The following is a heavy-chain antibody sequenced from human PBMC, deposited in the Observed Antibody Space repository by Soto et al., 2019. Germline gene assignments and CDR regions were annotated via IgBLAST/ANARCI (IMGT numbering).Heavy chain of an antibody. CDR2: IKQDGSEK. CDR1: GFTFSSYW. CDR3: ARHGRSRSSSWFDY. D-gene: IGHD6-13*01. V-gene: IGHV3-7*01. Sequence: EVQLVESGGGLVQPGGSLRLSCAASGFTFSSYWMSWVRQAPGKGLEWVANIKQDGSEKYYVDSGKGRFTIARDNAKNARYLQMNSTRAEDTAVYYGARHGRSRSSSWFDYWGQGTLVTVSS. J-gene: IGHJ4*02.